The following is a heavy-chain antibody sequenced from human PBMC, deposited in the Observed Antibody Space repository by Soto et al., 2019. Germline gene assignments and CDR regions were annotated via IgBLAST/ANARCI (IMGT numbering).Heavy chain of an antibody. D-gene: IGHD1-1*01. V-gene: IGHV3-7*01. CDR3: ARTGDGHHDFLDY. CDR2: INQDGNED. Sequence: VGSLRLSCAASGFTLSSYWMNWVRQAPGKGLEWVANINQDGNEDNLLDSVKGRFTISRDNAKNSLFLQMNSLRVDDTAVYYCARTGDGHHDFLDYWGQGALVTVSS. J-gene: IGHJ4*02. CDR1: GFTLSSYW.